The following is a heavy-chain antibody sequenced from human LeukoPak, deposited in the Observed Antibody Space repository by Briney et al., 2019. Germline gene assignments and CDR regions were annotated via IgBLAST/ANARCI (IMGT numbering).Heavy chain of an antibody. Sequence: SETLSVTCTVSGGSISSSSYYWGWIRQPPGKGLEWIGSIYYSGSTNYNPSLKSRVTISVDTSKNQFSLKLSSVTAADTAVYYCAGGSGSSYHDAFDIWGQGTMVTVSS. J-gene: IGHJ3*02. CDR1: GGSISSSSYY. CDR3: AGGSGSSYHDAFDI. V-gene: IGHV4-39*07. D-gene: IGHD1-26*01. CDR2: IYYSGST.